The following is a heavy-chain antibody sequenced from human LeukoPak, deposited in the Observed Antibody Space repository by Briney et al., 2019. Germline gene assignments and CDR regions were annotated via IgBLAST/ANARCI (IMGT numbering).Heavy chain of an antibody. CDR3: AKDLAFYGSGSYYIAGYYYGMDV. CDR2: ISYDGSNK. D-gene: IGHD3-10*01. CDR1: GFTFSSYG. Sequence: PGRSLRLSCAASGFTFSSYGMHWVRQAPGKGLEWVAVISYDGSNKYYADSVKGRFTISRDNSKKTLYLQMNSLRAEDTAVYYCAKDLAFYGSGSYYIAGYYYGMDVWGKGTTVTVSS. J-gene: IGHJ6*04. V-gene: IGHV3-30*18.